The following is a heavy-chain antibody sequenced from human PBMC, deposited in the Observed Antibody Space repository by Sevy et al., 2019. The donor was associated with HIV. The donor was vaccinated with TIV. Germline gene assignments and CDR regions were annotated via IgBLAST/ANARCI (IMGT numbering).Heavy chain of an antibody. CDR1: GDSVSSNSAA. CDR3: ARDRWELLHNYFDY. CDR2: TYYRSKWYN. J-gene: IGHJ4*02. Sequence: QSQTLSLTCAMSGDSVSSNSAAWNWIRQSPSRGLEWLGRTYYRSKWYNDYAVSVKSRITINPDTSKNQFSLQLNSVTPEDTAVYYCARDRWELLHNYFDYWGQGTLVTVSS. D-gene: IGHD1-26*01. V-gene: IGHV6-1*01.